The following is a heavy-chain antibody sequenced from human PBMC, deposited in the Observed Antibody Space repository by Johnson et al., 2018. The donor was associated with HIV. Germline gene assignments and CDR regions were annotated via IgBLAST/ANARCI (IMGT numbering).Heavy chain of an antibody. D-gene: IGHD6-19*01. CDR3: AKELALYSSGYGGDAFDI. J-gene: IGHJ3*02. CDR2: ISYDGSIK. Sequence: VQLVESGGGCARPGGSPRLSCAASGFTFSSYWMSWVRQAPGKGLEWVAVISYDGSIKYYGDSVKGRFPISRDTSKNTLYLQMNSRRAEDTAVYYCAKELALYSSGYGGDAFDIWGQGTMVTVSS. V-gene: IGHV3-30*18. CDR1: GFTFSSYW.